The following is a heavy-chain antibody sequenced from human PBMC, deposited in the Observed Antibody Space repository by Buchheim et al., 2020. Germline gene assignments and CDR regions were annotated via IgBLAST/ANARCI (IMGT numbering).Heavy chain of an antibody. D-gene: IGHD2-2*01. CDR2: ITGSGDTT. CDR1: GSTFAGYA. J-gene: IGHJ5*02. Sequence: EVQLLESGGDLVQPGGSLRLSCVASGSTFAGYAMNWVRQAPGKGLEWVSMITGSGDTTHYADSVKGRFLLSSDNSKNTRCLQMNSLRAEDTAVYYCARDFRVVNWSWGQGTL. CDR3: ARDFRVVNWS. V-gene: IGHV3-23*01.